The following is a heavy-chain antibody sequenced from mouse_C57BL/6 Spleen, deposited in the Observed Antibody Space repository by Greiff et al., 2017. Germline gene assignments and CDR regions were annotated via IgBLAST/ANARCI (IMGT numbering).Heavy chain of an antibody. CDR3: ARNPIYDGYYGGYFDV. CDR1: GYTFTDYY. V-gene: IGHV1-26*01. CDR2: INPNNGGT. Sequence: VQLQQSGPELVKPGASVKISCKASGYTFTDYYMNWVKQSHGKSLEWIGDINPNNGGTSYNQKFKGKATLTVDKSSSTAYMELRSLTSEDSAVYYCARNPIYDGYYGGYFDVWGTGTTVTVSS. D-gene: IGHD2-3*01. J-gene: IGHJ1*03.